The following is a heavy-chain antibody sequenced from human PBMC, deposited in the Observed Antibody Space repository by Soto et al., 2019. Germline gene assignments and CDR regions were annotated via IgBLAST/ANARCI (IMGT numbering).Heavy chain of an antibody. J-gene: IGHJ3*02. Sequence: PSETLSLTCAVSGGSINSPGYYWTWVRQHPGKGLEWIGYIYYSGSAYYNPSLKSRVTISLDTSKNQFSLRLSSVTAADTAVYFCARGSSGHLWSGSYGFDIWGQGTMVTVSS. CDR2: IYYSGSA. CDR1: GGSINSPGYY. D-gene: IGHD3-3*02. V-gene: IGHV4-31*11. CDR3: ARGSSGHLWSGSYGFDI.